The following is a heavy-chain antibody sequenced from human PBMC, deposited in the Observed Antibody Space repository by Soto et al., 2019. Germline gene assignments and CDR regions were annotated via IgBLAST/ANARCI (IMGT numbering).Heavy chain of an antibody. CDR2: IYHSGST. CDR1: SGSISSSNW. D-gene: IGHD6-19*01. Sequence: PSETLSLTCAVSSGSISSSNWWSWVRQPPGKGLEWIGEIYHSGSTNYNPSLKSRVTISVDKSKNQFSLKLSSVTAADTAVYYCARAETQMGSGWATIDYWGQGTLVTVSS. V-gene: IGHV4-4*02. J-gene: IGHJ4*02. CDR3: ARAETQMGSGWATIDY.